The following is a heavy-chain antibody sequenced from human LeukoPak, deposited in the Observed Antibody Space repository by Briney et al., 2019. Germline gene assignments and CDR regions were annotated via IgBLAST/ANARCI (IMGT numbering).Heavy chain of an antibody. D-gene: IGHD6-6*01. CDR2: INTDGSSP. Sequence: GGSLRLSCAASGFTFSSYWMHWVRQAPGKGLVWVSRINTDGSSPNYADSVRGRFTISRDNAKNTLYLQMNSLRAEDMAVYYCARFEYSSSSGLYWGQGTLVTVSS. V-gene: IGHV3-74*01. J-gene: IGHJ4*02. CDR1: GFTFSSYW. CDR3: ARFEYSSSSGLY.